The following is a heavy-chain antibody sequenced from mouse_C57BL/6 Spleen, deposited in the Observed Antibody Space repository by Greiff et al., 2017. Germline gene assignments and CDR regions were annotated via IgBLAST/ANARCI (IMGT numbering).Heavy chain of an antibody. CDR3: ARGGYYFDY. V-gene: IGHV3-6*01. Sequence: ESGPGLVKPSQSLSLTCSVTGYSITSCYYWNWIRQFPGNKQEWMDYISYDGSNNYNPTLKNRITITRDTSKNQFFLKLNSVTTEDTATYYCARGGYYFDYWGQGTTVTVSS. D-gene: IGHD1-1*02. CDR2: ISYDGSN. J-gene: IGHJ2*01. CDR1: GYSITSCYY.